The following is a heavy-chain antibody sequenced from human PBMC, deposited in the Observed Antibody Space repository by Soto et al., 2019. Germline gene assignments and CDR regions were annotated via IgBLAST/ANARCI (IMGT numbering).Heavy chain of an antibody. V-gene: IGHV3-23*01. CDR1: GFTFNKYA. CDR3: ARDLSVVFDY. D-gene: IGHD2-15*01. J-gene: IGHJ4*02. CDR2: ITDSGAAS. Sequence: GGSLRLSCTASGFTFNKYAMSWVRQAQGKGLEWVSAITDSGAASHYADSVKGRFTVSRDNSKNTLYLQMNSLRAVDTAVYYCARDLSVVFDYWGQGTLVTVSS.